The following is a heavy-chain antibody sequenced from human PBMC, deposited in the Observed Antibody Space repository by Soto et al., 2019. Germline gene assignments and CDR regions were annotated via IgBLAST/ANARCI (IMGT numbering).Heavy chain of an antibody. CDR2: IYRTGST. CDR3: ASRDPGTSVDY. D-gene: IGHD1-7*01. Sequence: LSLTCAVSGGSFTSNSWWTWVRQPPGQGLEWIGEIYRTGSTNYNPSLKSRVTISLDKSENQFSLKVTSLTAADTAVYYCASRDPGTSVDYWGQGTLVTVSS. CDR1: GGSFTSNSW. J-gene: IGHJ4*02. V-gene: IGHV4-4*02.